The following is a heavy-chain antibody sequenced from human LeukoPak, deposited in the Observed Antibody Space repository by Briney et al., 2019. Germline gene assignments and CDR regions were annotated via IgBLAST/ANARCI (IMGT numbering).Heavy chain of an antibody. CDR1: GYTFTSYG. CDR2: ISAYNGNT. V-gene: IGHV1-18*01. D-gene: IGHD2-2*01. J-gene: IGHJ5*02. CDR3: ARDQPQDPTSQYQLLGWFDP. Sequence: GASVKVSCKASGYTFTSYGISWVRQAPGQGLEWMGWISAYNGNTNYAQKLQGRVTMTTDTSTSTAYMELRSLRSDDTAVCYCARDQPQDPTSQYQLLGWFDPWGQGTLVTVSS.